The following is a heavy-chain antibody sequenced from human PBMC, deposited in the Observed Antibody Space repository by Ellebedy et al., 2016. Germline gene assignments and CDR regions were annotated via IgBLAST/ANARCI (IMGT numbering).Heavy chain of an antibody. CDR3: ARVVPAANYFDY. D-gene: IGHD2-2*01. Sequence: GGSLRLSXAASGFTFSSYAMSWVRQAPGKGLEWVSAISGGGGSTNYADSVKGRFTISRDNSKNTLYLQMNSLRAEDTAVYYCARVVPAANYFDYWGQGALVTVSA. J-gene: IGHJ4*02. CDR1: GFTFSSYA. V-gene: IGHV3-23*01. CDR2: ISGGGGST.